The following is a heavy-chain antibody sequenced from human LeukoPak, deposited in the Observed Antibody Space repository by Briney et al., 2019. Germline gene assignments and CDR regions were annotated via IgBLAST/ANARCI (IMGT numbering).Heavy chain of an antibody. CDR2: ISYDGSSK. CDR1: EFTFSNYG. D-gene: IGHD6-13*01. J-gene: IGHJ6*02. Sequence: PGGSLRLSCAASEFTFSNYGMNWVRQAPGKGLEWVAVISYDGSSKYYADSVKGRFTISRDNSKNTLYLQMNSLRAEDTAVYYCAKDINVAAADTPQNYYYGMDVWGQGTTVTVSS. CDR3: AKDINVAAADTPQNYYYGMDV. V-gene: IGHV3-30*18.